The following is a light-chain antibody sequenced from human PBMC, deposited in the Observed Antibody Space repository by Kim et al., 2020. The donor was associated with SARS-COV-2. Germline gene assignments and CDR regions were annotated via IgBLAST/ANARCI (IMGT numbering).Light chain of an antibody. CDR2: DAS. Sequence: DIQMTQSPSSLSASVGDRVTITCRASQSISNCLGWYQQKPGKAPKLLIYDASSLESGVPSRFSGSGSGTEFTLAISSLQPDDFATYYCQQYNNYPRTFGEGTKVDIK. CDR1: QSISNC. CDR3: QQYNNYPRT. V-gene: IGKV1-5*01. J-gene: IGKJ4*02.